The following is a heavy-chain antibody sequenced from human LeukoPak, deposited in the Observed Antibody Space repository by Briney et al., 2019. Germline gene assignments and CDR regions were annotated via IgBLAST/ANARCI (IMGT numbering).Heavy chain of an antibody. CDR2: INPDGSLI. Sequence: GGSLRLSCAASGFTFSTYWMTWVRQAPGVGLEWVANINPDGSLIYYVDSVKGRFTISRDNAKNSLYLQMNSLRVQDTAVYYCATDMRGGSSSSPAWGQGTLVTVSS. J-gene: IGHJ5*02. D-gene: IGHD6-6*01. CDR3: ATDMRGGSSSSPA. CDR1: GFTFSTYW. V-gene: IGHV3-7*01.